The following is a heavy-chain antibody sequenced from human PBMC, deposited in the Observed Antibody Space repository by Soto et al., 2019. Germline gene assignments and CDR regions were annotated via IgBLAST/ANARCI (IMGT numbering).Heavy chain of an antibody. D-gene: IGHD5-12*01. CDR3: ASHLVAGYSGYYFDY. CDR2: ISAYNGNT. CDR1: GYTFTSYG. J-gene: IGHJ4*02. V-gene: IGHV1-18*01. Sequence: ASVKVSCKASGYTFTSYGISWVRQAPGQGLEWMGWISAYNGNTNYAQKLQGRVTMTTDTSTSTAYMELRSLRSDDTAVYYCASHLVAGYSGYYFDYWGQGTLVTVAS.